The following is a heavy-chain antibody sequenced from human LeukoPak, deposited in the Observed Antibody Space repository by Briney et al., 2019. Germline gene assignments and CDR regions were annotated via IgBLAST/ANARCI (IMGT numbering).Heavy chain of an antibody. CDR2: ISSSSSYI. V-gene: IGHV3-21*01. CDR3: ARDRRGSSV. D-gene: IGHD3-10*01. CDR1: GFTFSSYS. J-gene: IGHJ6*02. Sequence: GGSLRLSCAASGFTFSSYSMNWVRQAPGKGLEWVSSISSSSSYIYYAASVKGQFTISRDNAKTSLYLPRNSLRAEDTAVYYCARDRRGSSVWGQGTTVTVSS.